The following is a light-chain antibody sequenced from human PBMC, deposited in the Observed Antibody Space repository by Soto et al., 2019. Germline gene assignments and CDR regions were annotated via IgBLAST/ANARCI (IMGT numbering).Light chain of an antibody. CDR3: XQYGNSPYT. CDR2: GAS. CDR1: QSVSSSY. J-gene: IGKJ2*01. V-gene: IGKV3-20*01. Sequence: EIVLTQSPGTLSLSPGERATLSCRASQSVSSSYLAWYQQKPGQAPRLLIYGASSRATGIPDRFSGSGSGXXXXXXXXXXXXXDFAXXXXXQYGNSPYTFGQGTKLEIK.